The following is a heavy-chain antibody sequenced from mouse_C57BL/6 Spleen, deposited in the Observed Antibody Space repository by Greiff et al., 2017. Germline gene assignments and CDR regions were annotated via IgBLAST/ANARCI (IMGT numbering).Heavy chain of an antibody. CDR2: IWSGGST. CDR3: ARNTPIYYGKNWYFDV. D-gene: IGHD2-1*01. J-gene: IGHJ1*03. V-gene: IGHV2-2*01. CDR1: GFSLTSYG. Sequence: VQLQQSGPGLVQPSQSLSITCTVSGFSLTSYGVHWVRQSPGKGLEWLGVIWSGGSTDYNAAFISRLSISKDNSKSQVFFKMNSLQADDTAIYYCARNTPIYYGKNWYFDVWGTGTTVTVSS.